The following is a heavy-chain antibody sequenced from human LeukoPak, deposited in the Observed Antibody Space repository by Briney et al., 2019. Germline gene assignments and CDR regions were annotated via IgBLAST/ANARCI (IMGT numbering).Heavy chain of an antibody. Sequence: PGGSLRLSCAASGFLFSSYGMPWVRQAPAKGLEWVAVIWSDGNTIYYADSVKGRFTISRDNSKNTLYLQMNSLRAEDTAVYYCAKDDGRGDYYYYGMDVWGQGTTVTVSS. V-gene: IGHV3-33*06. J-gene: IGHJ6*02. CDR3: AKDDGRGDYYYYGMDV. D-gene: IGHD3-10*01. CDR2: IWSDGNTI. CDR1: GFLFSSYG.